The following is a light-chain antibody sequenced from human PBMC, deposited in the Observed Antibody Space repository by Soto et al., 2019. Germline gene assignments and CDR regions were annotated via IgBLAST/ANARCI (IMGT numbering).Light chain of an antibody. CDR2: DAS. CDR1: QYVSSN. CDR3: QQYNNWPIT. V-gene: IGKV3-15*01. J-gene: IGKJ5*01. Sequence: EIVLTQSPASLSVSRGERATLSCRASQYVSSNLAWYQQKPGQTPRLIIYDASTRATGIPARFSGSGSGTEFTLTISLQAEDFAVYCCQQYNNWPITFGQGTRLQIK.